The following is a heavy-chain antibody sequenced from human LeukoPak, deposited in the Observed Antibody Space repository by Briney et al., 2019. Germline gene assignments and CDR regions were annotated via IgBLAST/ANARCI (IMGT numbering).Heavy chain of an antibody. CDR2: MSSDGSNK. J-gene: IGHJ4*02. CDR1: GFTFSVYT. V-gene: IGHV3-30-3*01. Sequence: GSLRLSCAASGFTFSVYTIHWVRQAPGKGLEWVAVMSSDGSNKYYADSVKGRFTISRDNSRSTLYLQMNSLRPEDTAIYYCAREGYYGSGSPPSLYFDYWGQGTLVTVSS. D-gene: IGHD3-10*01. CDR3: AREGYYGSGSPPSLYFDY.